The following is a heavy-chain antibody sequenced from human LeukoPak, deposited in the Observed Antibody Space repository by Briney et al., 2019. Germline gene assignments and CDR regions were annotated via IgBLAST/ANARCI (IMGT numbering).Heavy chain of an antibody. CDR1: GGSFSGYY. CDR2: INHSGST. D-gene: IGHD3-22*01. CDR3: ARGPAIYDSSGYEPHFDY. Sequence: PSETLSLTCDVYGGSFSGYYWSWIRQPPGKGLEWIGEINHSGSTNYNPSLKSRVTISVDTSKNQFSLKLSSVTAADTAVYYCARGPAIYDSSGYEPHFDYWGQGTLVTVSS. V-gene: IGHV4-34*01. J-gene: IGHJ4*02.